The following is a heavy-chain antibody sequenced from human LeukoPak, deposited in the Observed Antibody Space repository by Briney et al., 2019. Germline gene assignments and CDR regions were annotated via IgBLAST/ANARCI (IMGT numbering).Heavy chain of an antibody. J-gene: IGHJ6*02. CDR2: IKQDGSEA. Sequence: GGSLRLSCAASGFTFSSYWMTWVRQAPGKGLEWVANIKQDGSEAYYVDSVKGRFTVSRDNAKNSLYLQLNSLGAEDTAVYYCVRGNWNIPYYYYGMDVWGQGTTVTVSS. CDR3: VRGNWNIPYYYYGMDV. CDR1: GFTFSSYW. D-gene: IGHD1/OR15-1a*01. V-gene: IGHV3-7*01.